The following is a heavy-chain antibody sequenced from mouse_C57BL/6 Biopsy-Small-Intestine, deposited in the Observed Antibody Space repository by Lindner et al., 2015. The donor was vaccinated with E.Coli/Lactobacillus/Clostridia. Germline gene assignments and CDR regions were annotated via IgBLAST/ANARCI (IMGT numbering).Heavy chain of an antibody. J-gene: IGHJ4*01. CDR1: GYTFTSYA. D-gene: IGHD2-2*01. V-gene: IGHV1-84*02. CDR3: AREIMVRGVIAFDY. Sequence: SVKVSCKASGYTFTSYAMHWVRQAPGQRLEWMGWINAGNGNTKYSQKFQVRVTITRDTSASTAYMELSSLRSEDTAVYYCAREIMVRGVIAFDYWGQGTLVTVSS. CDR2: INAGNGNT.